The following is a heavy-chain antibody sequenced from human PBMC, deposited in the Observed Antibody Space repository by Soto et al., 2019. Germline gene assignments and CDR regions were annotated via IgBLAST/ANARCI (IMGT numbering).Heavy chain of an antibody. V-gene: IGHV3-30*18. J-gene: IGHJ4*02. Sequence: GGSLRLSCVGSGFTFSSYGMHWVRQAPGKGLECVAVISDTGSSHYYAASVEGRFTISRENSKNTLSLHMDRLRVEDTAVYYCAKDRGGDCPDNSCYFGADYWGQGTPVT. CDR1: GFTFSSYG. CDR2: ISDTGSSH. CDR3: AKDRGGDCPDNSCYFGADY. D-gene: IGHD2-2*01.